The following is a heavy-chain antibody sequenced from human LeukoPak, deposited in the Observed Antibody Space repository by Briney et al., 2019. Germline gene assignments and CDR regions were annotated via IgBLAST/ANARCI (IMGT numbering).Heavy chain of an antibody. CDR2: ISGSGGST. D-gene: IGHD1-26*01. CDR1: GFTFSSYA. J-gene: IGHJ4*02. V-gene: IGHV3-23*01. CDR3: ARDSSRFDYSGSSF. Sequence: GGSLRLSCAASGFTFSSYAMSWVRQAPGKGLEWVSGISGSGGSTYYADSVKGRFTISRDNSKNTLFLQMNSLRAEDTAVYYCARDSSRFDYSGSSFWGQGTLVTVSS.